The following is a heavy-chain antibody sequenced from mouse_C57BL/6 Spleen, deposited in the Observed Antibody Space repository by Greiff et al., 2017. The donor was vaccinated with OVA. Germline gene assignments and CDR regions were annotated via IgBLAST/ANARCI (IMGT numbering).Heavy chain of an antibody. D-gene: IGHD3-2*02. J-gene: IGHJ2*01. CDR2: IDPSDSYT. V-gene: IGHV1-59*01. CDR1: GYTFTSYW. CDR3: ARAAQARRIDY. Sequence: QVQLQQSGAELVRPGTSVKLSCKASGYTFTSYWMHWVKQRPGQGLEWIGVIDPSDSYTNYNQKFKGKATLTVDTSSSTAYMQLSSLTSEDSAVYYCARAAQARRIDYWGQGTTLTVSS.